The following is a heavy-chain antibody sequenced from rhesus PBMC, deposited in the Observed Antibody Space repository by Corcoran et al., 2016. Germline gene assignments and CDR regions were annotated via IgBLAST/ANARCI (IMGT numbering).Heavy chain of an antibody. Sequence: QLQLQESGPGLVKPSETLSVTCAVSGGSISSSYWSWIRQAPGKGLEFIVYIYGSVSSTNSNLSLKSRVTRSVDTSKNHISLKLSSVTAADTAVYYCARYGTGSGCYAGLDSWGQGVVVTVSS. CDR3: ARYGTGSGCYAGLDS. J-gene: IGHJ6*01. CDR2: IYGSVSST. D-gene: IGHD2-21*01. V-gene: IGHV4-169*01. CDR1: GGSISSSY.